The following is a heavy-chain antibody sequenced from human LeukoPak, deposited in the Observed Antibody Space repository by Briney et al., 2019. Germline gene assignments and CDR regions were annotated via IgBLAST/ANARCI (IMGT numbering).Heavy chain of an antibody. Sequence: GGSLRLSCAASGXTFSSYGMHWVRQAPGKGLEWVAVIWYDGSNKYYADSVKGRFTISRDNSKNTLYLQMNSLRAEDTAVYYCARGRYRAALDVWGQGTTVTVSS. D-gene: IGHD4-11*01. CDR3: ARGRYRAALDV. J-gene: IGHJ6*02. CDR1: GXTFSSYG. V-gene: IGHV3-33*01. CDR2: IWYDGSNK.